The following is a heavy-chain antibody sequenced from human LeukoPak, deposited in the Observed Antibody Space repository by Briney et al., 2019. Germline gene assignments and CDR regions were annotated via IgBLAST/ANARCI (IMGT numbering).Heavy chain of an antibody. Sequence: PSETLSLTCTVSGGSISSSSYYWGWIRQPPGKGLEWIGSIYYSGSTYYDPSLKSRVTISVDTSKNQFSLKLSSVTAADTAVYYCARDRSWYRMGPFDYWGQGTLVTVSS. J-gene: IGHJ4*02. D-gene: IGHD6-13*01. CDR3: ARDRSWYRMGPFDY. CDR1: GGSISSSSYY. V-gene: IGHV4-39*07. CDR2: IYYSGST.